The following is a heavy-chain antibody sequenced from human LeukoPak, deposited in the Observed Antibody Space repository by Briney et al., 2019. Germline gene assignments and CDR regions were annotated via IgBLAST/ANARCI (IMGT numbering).Heavy chain of an antibody. V-gene: IGHV3-9*01. CDR1: GFTFDDYA. CDR3: ALGLRYFDWLLSGAFDI. D-gene: IGHD3-9*01. J-gene: IGHJ3*02. Sequence: SLRLSCAASGFTFDDYAMHWVRQAPGKGLEWVSGISWNSGSIGYADSVKGRFTISRDNAKNSLYLQMNSLRAEDTALYYCALGLRYFDWLLSGAFDIWGQGTMVTVSS. CDR2: ISWNSGSI.